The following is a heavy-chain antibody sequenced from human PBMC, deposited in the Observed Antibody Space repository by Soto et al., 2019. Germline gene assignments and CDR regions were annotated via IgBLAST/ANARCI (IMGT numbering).Heavy chain of an antibody. CDR2: INPNSGDT. CDR1: GYTFTGYY. J-gene: IGHJ5*02. CDR3: ARSLSTIGGRPES. Sequence: ASVKVSCKASGYTFTGYYMHWVRQAPGQGLEWMGWINPNSGDTKYAQKFQGRVTMTRDTSTRTAYMEVSRLTSDDTAVYYCARSLSTIGGRPESWGPRTLVTVSS. V-gene: IGHV1-2*02. D-gene: IGHD6-6*01.